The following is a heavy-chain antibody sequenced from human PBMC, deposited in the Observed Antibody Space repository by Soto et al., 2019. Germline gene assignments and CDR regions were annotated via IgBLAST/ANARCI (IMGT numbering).Heavy chain of an antibody. CDR1: GGTFSSYA. D-gene: IGHD2-15*01. CDR3: AKSSRGDYYYYYGMDV. J-gene: IGHJ6*02. CDR2: SIPIFGTA. Sequence: QVQLVQSGAEVKKPGSSVKVSCKASGGTFSSYAISWVRQAPGQGLEWMGGSIPIFGTANYAQKFQGRVTITADESTSTAYMELSSLRSEDTAVYYCAKSSRGDYYYYYGMDVWGQGTTVTVSS. V-gene: IGHV1-69*01.